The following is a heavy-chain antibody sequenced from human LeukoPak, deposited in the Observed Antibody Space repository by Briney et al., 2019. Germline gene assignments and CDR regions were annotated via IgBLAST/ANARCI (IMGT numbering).Heavy chain of an antibody. CDR3: ARVYYYYDSSGILTLYFDY. CDR1: GYTLISYY. V-gene: IGHV1-2*02. J-gene: IGHJ4*02. CDR2: VNPTSGGT. Sequence: ASVKVSCKASGYTLISYYMHWVRQAPGQGLEWMGWVNPTSGGTNYAQKFQGRVTMTRDTSISTAYMELSRLRSDDTAVYYCARVYYYYDSSGILTLYFDYWGQGTLVTVSS. D-gene: IGHD3-22*01.